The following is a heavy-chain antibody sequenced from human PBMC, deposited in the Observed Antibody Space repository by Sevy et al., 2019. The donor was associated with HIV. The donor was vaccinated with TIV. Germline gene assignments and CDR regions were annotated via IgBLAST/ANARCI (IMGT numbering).Heavy chain of an antibody. V-gene: IGHV2-5*02. CDR1: GFSLSTSGVG. D-gene: IGHD6-6*01. CDR2: IYWDDDK. Sequence: SGPTLVNPTQTLTLTCTFSGFSLSTSGVGVGWIRQPPGKALEWLAVIYWDDDKRYSPSLKSRLTITKDTSKNQVVLTMTNMDPVDTATYYCARMYSSSSGLDYWGQGTLVTVSS. J-gene: IGHJ4*02. CDR3: ARMYSSSSGLDY.